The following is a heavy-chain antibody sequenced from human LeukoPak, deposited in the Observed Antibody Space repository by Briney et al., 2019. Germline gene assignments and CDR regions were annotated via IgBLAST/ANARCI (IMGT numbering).Heavy chain of an antibody. CDR3: TTGELYGDYHYYGMDV. Sequence: GGSLRLSCAASGFTFSNAWMSWVRQAPGKGLEWVGRIKSKTDGGTTDYAAPVKGRFTISRDDSKNTLYLQMNSLKTEDTAVYYCTTGELYGDYHYYGMDVWGQGTTVTVSS. CDR2: IKSKTDGGTT. V-gene: IGHV3-15*01. J-gene: IGHJ6*02. CDR1: GFTFSNAW. D-gene: IGHD4-17*01.